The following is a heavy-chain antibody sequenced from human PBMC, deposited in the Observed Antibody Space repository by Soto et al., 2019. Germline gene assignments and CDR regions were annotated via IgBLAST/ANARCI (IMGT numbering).Heavy chain of an antibody. CDR2: ISSSSSYI. D-gene: IGHD2-2*01. CDR1: GFTFISYS. J-gene: IGHJ4*02. V-gene: IGHV3-21*01. Sequence: GGSLRLSCAASGFTFISYSMNWVRQAPGKGLEWVSSISSSSSYIYYADSVKGRFTISRDNAKNSLYLQMNSLRAEDTAVYYCARAPSSTGPFDYWGQGTLVTVSS. CDR3: ARAPSSTGPFDY.